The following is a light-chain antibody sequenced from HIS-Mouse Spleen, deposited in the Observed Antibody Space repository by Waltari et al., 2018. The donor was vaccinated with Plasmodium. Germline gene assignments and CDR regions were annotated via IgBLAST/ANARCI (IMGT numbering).Light chain of an antibody. V-gene: IGLV2-8*01. CDR2: EVS. J-gene: IGLJ2*01. CDR3: SSYAGSNNLV. Sequence: QSALTQPPSASGSPGQSVTISCTGTSSDVGGYNYVSWYQQHPGKATKLMIYEVSKRPSGVPGRVSGSKSGNTASLTVSGLQAEDEADYYCSSYAGSNNLVFGGGTKLTVL. CDR1: SSDVGGYNY.